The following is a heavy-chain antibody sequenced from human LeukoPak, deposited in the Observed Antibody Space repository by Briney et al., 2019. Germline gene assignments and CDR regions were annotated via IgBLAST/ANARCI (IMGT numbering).Heavy chain of an antibody. Sequence: SETLSLTCAVYGGSFSGYYWNWIRQPPGKGLEWIGEINHSGSTNYNPSLKSRVTISVDTSKNQFSLKVTSVTAVDTAVYYCARGYCSGGSCYPLKSIYYYYMDVWGEGTTVTFSS. CDR2: INHSGST. CDR3: ARGYCSGGSCYPLKSIYYYYMDV. J-gene: IGHJ6*03. V-gene: IGHV4-34*01. D-gene: IGHD2-15*01. CDR1: GGSFSGYY.